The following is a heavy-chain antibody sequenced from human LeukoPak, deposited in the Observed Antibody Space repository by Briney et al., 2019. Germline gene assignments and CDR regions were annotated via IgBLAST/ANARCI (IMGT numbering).Heavy chain of an antibody. CDR2: IYYSGST. D-gene: IGHD3-22*01. V-gene: IGHV4-31*03. CDR1: GGSISSGDYY. J-gene: IGHJ3*02. Sequence: PSETLSLTCTVSGGSISSGDYYWNRIRQHPGSGLEWIGYIYYSGSTYYNPSLKSRVTISVDTSKNQISLKLSSVTAADTAVYYCARDLLYYDTSAYYPPGAFDIWGQGRMVTVSS. CDR3: ARDLLYYDTSAYYPPGAFDI.